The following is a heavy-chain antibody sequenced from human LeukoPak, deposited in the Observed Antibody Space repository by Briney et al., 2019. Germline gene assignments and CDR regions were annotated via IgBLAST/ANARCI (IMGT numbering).Heavy chain of an antibody. J-gene: IGHJ4*02. V-gene: IGHV4-38-2*01. CDR1: GYSISSGYY. CDR2: IYHSGST. CDR3: ARHGVKSYYDSSGSVLY. Sequence: PSETLSLTCAVSGYSISSGYYWGWIRQPPGKGLEWIGSIYHSGSTYYNPSLKSRVTISVDTSKNQFSLKLSSVTAADTAVYYCARHGVKSYYDSSGSVLYWGQGTLVTVSS. D-gene: IGHD3-22*01.